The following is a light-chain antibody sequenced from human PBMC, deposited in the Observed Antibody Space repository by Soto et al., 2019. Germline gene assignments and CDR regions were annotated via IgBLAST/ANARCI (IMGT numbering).Light chain of an antibody. CDR2: GAS. Sequence: EIVLTQSPGTLSSSPGERAALSCRASQSVDSTYLTWYQQKPGQAPRLLIYGASGRATGIPDRFSGSGSGTDFILTISRLEPEDFAVYYCQHYDSSRTFGQGTKVDIK. CDR1: QSVDSTY. CDR3: QHYDSSRT. V-gene: IGKV3-20*01. J-gene: IGKJ1*01.